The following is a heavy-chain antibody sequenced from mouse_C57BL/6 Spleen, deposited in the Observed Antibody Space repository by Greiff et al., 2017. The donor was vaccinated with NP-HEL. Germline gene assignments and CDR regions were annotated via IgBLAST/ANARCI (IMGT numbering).Heavy chain of an antibody. Sequence: EVQLQQSGPVLVKPGASVKMSCKASGYTFTDYYMNWVKQSHGKSLEWIGVINPYNGGTSSNQKFKGKATLTVDKSSSTAYMELNSLTCEASAVDYCARSGGYDDYWGQGTTLTVSS. CDR2: INPYNGGT. CDR1: GYTFTDYY. D-gene: IGHD2-2*01. V-gene: IGHV1-19*01. J-gene: IGHJ2*01. CDR3: ARSGGYDDY.